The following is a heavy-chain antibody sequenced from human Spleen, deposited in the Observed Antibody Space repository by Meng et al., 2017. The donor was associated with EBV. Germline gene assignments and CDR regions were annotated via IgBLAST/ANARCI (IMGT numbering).Heavy chain of an antibody. CDR3: ARTPGYSYGFLVY. Sequence: VQLQEWGAGLLKPSETLSLTCAVYGGSFSGYYWSWIRQPPGKGLEWIGEINHIGSTNYNPSLEGRVTISVDTSKNQFSLKLSSVTAADTAVYYCARTPGYSYGFLVYWGQGTLVTVSS. J-gene: IGHJ4*02. V-gene: IGHV4-34*01. CDR2: INHIGST. D-gene: IGHD5-18*01. CDR1: GGSFSGYY.